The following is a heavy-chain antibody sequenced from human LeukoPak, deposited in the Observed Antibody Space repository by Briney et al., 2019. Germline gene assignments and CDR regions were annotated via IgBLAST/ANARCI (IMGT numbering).Heavy chain of an antibody. CDR2: ISSGGSTT. J-gene: IGHJ4*02. D-gene: IGHD2-2*01. V-gene: IGHV3-48*03. CDR1: GFTFSTYE. Sequence: GGSLRLSCAASGFTFSTYERNWVRQPPGRGLDWVSYISSGGSTTYYADSVKGRLTISRDNAKNSLYLQMNNLRGDDTAVYYCARRYCSSTSCTLDYWGQGTQVTVSS. CDR3: ARRYCSSTSCTLDY.